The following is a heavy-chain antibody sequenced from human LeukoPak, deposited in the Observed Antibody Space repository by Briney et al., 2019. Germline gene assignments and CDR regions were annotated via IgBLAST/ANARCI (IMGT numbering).Heavy chain of an antibody. CDR1: GFTFSSYA. CDR3: AKRQVIAVAGSEVDY. D-gene: IGHD6-19*01. CDR2: ISGSGGST. J-gene: IGHJ4*02. V-gene: IGHV3-23*01. Sequence: PGGSLRLSCAASGFTFSSYAMSWVRQAPGKGLEWVSAISGSGGSTYYADSVKGRFTISRDNSKNTLYLQMNSLRAEDTAVYYCAKRQVIAVAGSEVDYWGPGTLSPSPQ.